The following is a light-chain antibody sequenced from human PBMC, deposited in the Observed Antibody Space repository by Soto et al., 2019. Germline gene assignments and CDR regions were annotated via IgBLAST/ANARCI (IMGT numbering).Light chain of an antibody. CDR3: QQRNDWPIT. J-gene: IGKJ5*01. CDR2: GAS. CDR1: QSVDSH. Sequence: EIVLTQSPASLSLSAGERATLSCRASQSVDSHLVWYQQKPGQAPRLLIFGASNRATGIPARFSGSGSGTDFTLAINRLEPDDFAVDDCQQRNDWPITFGQGTRLEIK. V-gene: IGKV3-11*01.